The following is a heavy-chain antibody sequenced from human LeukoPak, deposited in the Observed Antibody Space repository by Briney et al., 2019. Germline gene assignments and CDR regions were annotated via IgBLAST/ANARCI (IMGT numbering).Heavy chain of an antibody. CDR2: INTNTGKS. V-gene: IGHV7-4-1*02. CDR3: ARGGSEYAFWSVQRSNWFDP. CDR1: GYTFTSYT. Sequence: ASVKVSCKASGYTFTSYTMNWVQQAPGQGLEWVGWINTNTGKSTYAQGFTGRFVFSLDTSVSTTYLQINSLKAEDTAVYYCARGGSEYAFWSVQRSNWFDPWDQGTLITVSS. J-gene: IGHJ5*02. D-gene: IGHD3-3*01.